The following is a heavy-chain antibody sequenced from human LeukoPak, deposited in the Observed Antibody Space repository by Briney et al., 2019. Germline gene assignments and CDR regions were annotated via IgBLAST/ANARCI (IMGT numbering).Heavy chain of an antibody. Sequence: PSETLSLTCTVSGGSISSYYWSWIRQPPGKGLEWIGYIYHSGSTNYNPSLKSRVTISVDTSKNQFSLKLSSVTAADTAVYYCARDRHGSGSAHSFDPWGQGTLVTVSS. J-gene: IGHJ5*02. V-gene: IGHV4-59*01. CDR1: GGSISSYY. CDR2: IYHSGST. D-gene: IGHD3-10*01. CDR3: ARDRHGSGSAHSFDP.